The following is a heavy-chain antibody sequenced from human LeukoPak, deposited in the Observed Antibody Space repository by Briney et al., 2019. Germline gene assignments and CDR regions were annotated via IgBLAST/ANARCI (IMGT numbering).Heavy chain of an antibody. J-gene: IGHJ4*02. D-gene: IGHD6-6*01. CDR1: GGSFSGFY. CDR2: INHSGTT. Sequence: SETLSLTCAVSGGSFSGFYWSWIRQPPGGGLEWVADINHSGTTNYTPSLKSRVTISVDTSKSQFSLNLKSMTAADTAVYYCTRQYSSSYYSDYWGQGTLVTVSS. V-gene: IGHV4-34*01. CDR3: TRQYSSSYYSDY.